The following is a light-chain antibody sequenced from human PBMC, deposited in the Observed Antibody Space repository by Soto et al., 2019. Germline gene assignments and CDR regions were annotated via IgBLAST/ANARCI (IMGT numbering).Light chain of an antibody. J-gene: IGKJ1*01. V-gene: IGKV3-11*01. Sequence: EIFLTQSTATLYLSQWERGTLSWGASESVTNYLAWYQQKPGQAPRLLVYDVSNRATGIPARFSGGGSGTDFTLTISNLEPEDFAVYYCQQRSDWPWTFGQGTKVDIK. CDR1: ESVTNY. CDR3: QQRSDWPWT. CDR2: DVS.